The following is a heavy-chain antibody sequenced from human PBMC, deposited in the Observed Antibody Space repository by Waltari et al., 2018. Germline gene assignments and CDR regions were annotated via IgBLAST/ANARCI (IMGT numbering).Heavy chain of an antibody. D-gene: IGHD1-1*01. CDR3: ARDAPSGTPAFDI. CDR1: GGPISSPY. J-gene: IGHJ3*02. V-gene: IGHV4-59*11. CDR2: IYYSGNT. Sequence: QVQLQASGPGLVKPSETLSLTCPVSGGPISSPYWSWTRQPPGKGLEWIGYIYYSGNTNHNPSLKSRVTILVDTSKNQFSLKLSSVTAADTAMYYCARDAPSGTPAFDIWGQGTMVTVSS.